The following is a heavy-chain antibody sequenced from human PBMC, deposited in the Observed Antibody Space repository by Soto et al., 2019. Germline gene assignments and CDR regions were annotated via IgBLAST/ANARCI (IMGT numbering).Heavy chain of an antibody. CDR2: IIPIFGTA. J-gene: IGHJ4*02. CDR3: ARAGTPWIQLWYFDY. D-gene: IGHD5-18*01. V-gene: IGHV1-69*13. CDR1: GGTFSSYA. Sequence: SVKVSCKAPGGTFSSYAISWVRQAPGQGLEWMGGIIPIFGTANYAQKFQGRVTITADESTSTAYMELSSLRSEDTAVYYCARAGTPWIQLWYFDYWGQGTLVTVSS.